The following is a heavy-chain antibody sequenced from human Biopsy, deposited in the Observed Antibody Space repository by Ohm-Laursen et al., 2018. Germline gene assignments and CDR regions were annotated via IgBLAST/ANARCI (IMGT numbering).Heavy chain of an antibody. CDR2: INDYSNKK. CDR1: EFTFSGYS. J-gene: IGHJ6*02. Sequence: GSLRLSCSASEFTFSGYSMNWVRQAPGRGLEWVSYINDYSNKKYYADSVKGRFIVSRDNDKNSLYLQMNSLRAEDTAVYHCARSPGRDRMDVWGQGTTVIVSS. CDR3: ARSPGRDRMDV. D-gene: IGHD1-14*01. V-gene: IGHV3-48*04.